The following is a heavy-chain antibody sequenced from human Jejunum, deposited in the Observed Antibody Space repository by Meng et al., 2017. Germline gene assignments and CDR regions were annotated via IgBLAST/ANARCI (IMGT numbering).Heavy chain of an antibody. J-gene: IGHJ4*02. CDR2: IYHSGST. CDR1: GGSISSVYW. CDR3: ARGGYYSFNY. V-gene: IGHV4-4*02. Sequence: QWELQEAGPGLVKPSETLSLTCAVSGGSISSVYWWTWVRQSPGKGLEWIGEIYHSGSTNYNPSLKSRVTISVDKSKNQFSLKLTSVTAADTAVYYCARGGYYSFNYWGQGTLVTVSS. D-gene: IGHD5-18*01.